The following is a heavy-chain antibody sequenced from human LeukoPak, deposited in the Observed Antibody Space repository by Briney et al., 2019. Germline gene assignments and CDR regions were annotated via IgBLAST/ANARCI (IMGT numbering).Heavy chain of an antibody. CDR3: ARSSAWSPFDY. V-gene: IGHV4-4*08. D-gene: IGHD6-19*01. CDR2: ISFSGNT. CDR1: GASMSSNY. J-gene: IGHJ4*02. Sequence: SETLSLTCNVSGASMSSNYWSWIRQPPGKGLEWIGYISFSGNTNYNPSLKSRVTISLDTSENQFSLKLSSVTATDTAVYYCARSSAWSPFDYWGQGTLVTVSS.